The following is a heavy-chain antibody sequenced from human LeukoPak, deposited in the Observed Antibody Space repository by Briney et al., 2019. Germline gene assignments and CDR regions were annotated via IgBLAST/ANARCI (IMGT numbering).Heavy chain of an antibody. CDR1: GFTFSSYG. V-gene: IGHV3-30*18. CDR3: AKDISSGTGY. J-gene: IGHJ4*02. Sequence: PGGSLRLSCAASGFTFSSYGMHWVRQAPGMGLEWVAVISYDGSNKYYADSVKGRFTISRDNSKNTLYLQMNSLRAEDTAVYYCAKDISSGTGYWGQGTLVTVSS. D-gene: IGHD3-3*02. CDR2: ISYDGSNK.